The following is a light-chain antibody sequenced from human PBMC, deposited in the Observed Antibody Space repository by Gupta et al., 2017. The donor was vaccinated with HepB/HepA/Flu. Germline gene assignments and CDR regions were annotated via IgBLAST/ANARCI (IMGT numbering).Light chain of an antibody. Sequence: DIQLTQSPSSLSASVGDKVTITCRASETINTYLIWYQQKPGRAPKLLIYGASTWQRGVPSRFSGSGCGKYFSLTISRRQQEDFATYYCQKNDGYPPDTFGQGTKVDIK. CDR1: ETINTY. V-gene: IGKV1-39*01. CDR2: GAS. CDR3: QKNDGYPPDT. J-gene: IGKJ2*01.